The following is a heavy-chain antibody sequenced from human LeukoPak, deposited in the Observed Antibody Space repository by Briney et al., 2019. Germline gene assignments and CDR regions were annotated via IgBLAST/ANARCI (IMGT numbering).Heavy chain of an antibody. CDR2: IRYDGSNK. Sequence: QPGGSLRLSCAASGFTFSSYGMHWVRQAPGKGLEWVAFIRYDGSNKYYADSVKGRFTISRDNAKNSLYLQMNSLRAEDTAVYYCARDLVSSSWFDAFDIWGQGTMVTVSS. J-gene: IGHJ3*02. CDR1: GFTFSSYG. D-gene: IGHD6-13*01. V-gene: IGHV3-30*02. CDR3: ARDLVSSSWFDAFDI.